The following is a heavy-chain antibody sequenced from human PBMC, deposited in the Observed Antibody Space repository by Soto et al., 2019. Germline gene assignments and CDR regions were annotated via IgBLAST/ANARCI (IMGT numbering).Heavy chain of an antibody. CDR3: ARSVRGRLDGSGRSTPNNWFDP. V-gene: IGHV1-69*13. CDR1: GGTFSSYA. J-gene: IGHJ5*02. CDR2: IIPIFGTA. D-gene: IGHD3-10*01. Sequence: SVKVSCKASGGTFSSYAISWVRQAPGQGLEWMGGIIPIFGTANYAQKFQGRVTITADESTSTAYMELSSLRSEDTAVYYCARSVRGRLDGSGRSTPNNWFDPWGQGTLVTVSS.